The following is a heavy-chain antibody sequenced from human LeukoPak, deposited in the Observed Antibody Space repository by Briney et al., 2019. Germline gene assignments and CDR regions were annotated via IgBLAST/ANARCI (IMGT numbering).Heavy chain of an antibody. V-gene: IGHV3-53*01. CDR2: IYSSGST. CDR3: ARDSSSSSYNWFDP. J-gene: IGHJ5*02. D-gene: IGHD6-13*01. Sequence: GGSLRLSCAASGFNVSNNYMTWVRQAPGKGLEWVSLIYSSGSTYYADSVKGRFTISRDNAKNSLYLQMNSLRAEDTAVYYCARDSSSSSYNWFDPWGQGTLVTVSS. CDR1: GFNVSNNY.